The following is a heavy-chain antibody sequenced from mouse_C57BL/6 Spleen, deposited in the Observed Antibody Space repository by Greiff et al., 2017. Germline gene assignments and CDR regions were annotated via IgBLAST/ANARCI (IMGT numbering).Heavy chain of an antibody. J-gene: IGHJ3*01. CDR2: IYPSDSET. CDR3: ARSGPYYHGSRGAY. V-gene: IGHV1-61*01. D-gene: IGHD1-1*01. CDR1: GYTFTSYW. Sequence: QVQLKQPGAELVRPGSSVKLSCKASGYTFTSYWMDWVKQRPGQGLEWIGNIYPSDSETHYNQKFKDKATLTVDKSSSTAYMQLSSLTSEDSAVYYCARSGPYYHGSRGAYWGQGTLVTVSA.